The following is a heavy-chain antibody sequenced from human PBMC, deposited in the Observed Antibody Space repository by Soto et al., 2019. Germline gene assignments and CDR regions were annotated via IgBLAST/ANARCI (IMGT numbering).Heavy chain of an antibody. Sequence: QVQLQESGPGLVKPSETLSLTCTVSGGPISGYYWSWIRQPPGKGLEWIGYIHFSGSTNYNPSLKNRVTMSVDTSKKQLSLMLSSVTAADTAVYYCARESDTGSYGDYWGPGTLVTVSS. CDR3: ARESDTGSYGDY. CDR2: IHFSGST. D-gene: IGHD3-16*01. CDR1: GGPISGYY. J-gene: IGHJ4*02. V-gene: IGHV4-59*01.